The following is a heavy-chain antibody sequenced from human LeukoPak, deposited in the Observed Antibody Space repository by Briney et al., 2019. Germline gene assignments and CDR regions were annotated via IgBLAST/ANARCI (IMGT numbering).Heavy chain of an antibody. Sequence: GGSLRLSCAASGLSFSSYSMNWVRQAPGKGLEWIAYIYVGSSLTFYADSVKGRFTISRDNAKNSLYLHMNSLTAEDTAVYYCARELGHYGLDSWGQGTLVTVSS. V-gene: IGHV3-48*01. CDR3: ARELGHYGLDS. J-gene: IGHJ4*02. CDR2: IYVGSSLT. CDR1: GLSFSSYS. D-gene: IGHD3-10*01.